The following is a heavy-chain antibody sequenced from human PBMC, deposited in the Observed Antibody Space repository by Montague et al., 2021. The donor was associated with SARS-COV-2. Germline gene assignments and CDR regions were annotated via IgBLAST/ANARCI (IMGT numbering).Heavy chain of an antibody. J-gene: IGHJ4*02. CDR1: GVTFGDYG. Sequence: SLRLSCAASGVTFGDYGMSWVRQAPGKGLEWVSGITRNGGSTGYADSVKGRFTISRDNAKNSLYLQMNSLRAEDTALYYCARGFNYGPFDCWGLGTLVTVSS. CDR2: ITRNGGST. CDR3: ARGFNYGPFDC. V-gene: IGHV3-20*04. D-gene: IGHD5-18*01.